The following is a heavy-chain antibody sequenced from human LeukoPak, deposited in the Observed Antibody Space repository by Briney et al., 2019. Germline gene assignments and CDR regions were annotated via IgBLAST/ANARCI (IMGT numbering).Heavy chain of an antibody. CDR1: GYSISSGYY. V-gene: IGHV4-38-2*02. Sequence: SETLSLTCTVSGYSISSGYYWGWIRQPPGKGLEWIGSIYHSGSTYYNPSLKSRVTISVDTSKNQFSLKLSSVTAADTAVYYCASSNYYFDYWGQGTLVTVSS. CDR2: IYHSGST. J-gene: IGHJ4*02. D-gene: IGHD5-24*01. CDR3: ASSNYYFDY.